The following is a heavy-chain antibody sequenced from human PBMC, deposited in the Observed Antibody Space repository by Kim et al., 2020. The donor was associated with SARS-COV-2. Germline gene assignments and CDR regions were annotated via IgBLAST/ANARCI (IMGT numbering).Heavy chain of an antibody. CDR3: ARRTYDFWSGYSRLGMDV. CDR2: INHSGST. J-gene: IGHJ6*02. Sequence: SETLSLTCAVYGGSFSGYYWSWIRQPPGKGLEWIGEINHSGSTNYNPSLKSRVTISVDTSKNQFSLKLSSVTAADTAVYYCARRTYDFWSGYSRLGMDVWGQGTTVTVSS. D-gene: IGHD3-3*01. CDR1: GGSFSGYY. V-gene: IGHV4-34*01.